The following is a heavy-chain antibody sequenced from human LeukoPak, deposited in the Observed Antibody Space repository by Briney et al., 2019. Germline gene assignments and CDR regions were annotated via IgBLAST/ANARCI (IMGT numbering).Heavy chain of an antibody. J-gene: IGHJ6*03. CDR3: ARDVPMYSGSHLYYYMDV. CDR2: SYYSGST. D-gene: IGHD1-26*01. V-gene: IGHV4-59*01. Sequence: PSETLSLICTVSGGSISSYYWSWIRQPPGRGLEWIGYSYYSGSTNYNPSLKSRVTISVDTSKNQFSLKLSSVTAADTAVYYCARDVPMYSGSHLYYYMDVWGKGTTVTVSS. CDR1: GGSISSYY.